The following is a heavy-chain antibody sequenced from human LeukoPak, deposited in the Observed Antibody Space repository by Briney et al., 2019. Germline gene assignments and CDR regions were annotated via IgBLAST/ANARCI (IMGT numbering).Heavy chain of an antibody. CDR2: INPNSGGR. V-gene: IGHV1-2*06. CDR1: GYTFTGYY. D-gene: IGHD3-22*01. CDR3: ARDRANYYDSSGRDAFDI. J-gene: IGHJ3*02. Sequence: ASVKVSCKASGYTFTGYYMHWVRQAPGQGLEWMGRINPNSGGRNNAQKFQGRVTMTRDTSISTAYMELSRLRSDDTAVYYCARDRANYYDSSGRDAFDIWGQGTMVTVSS.